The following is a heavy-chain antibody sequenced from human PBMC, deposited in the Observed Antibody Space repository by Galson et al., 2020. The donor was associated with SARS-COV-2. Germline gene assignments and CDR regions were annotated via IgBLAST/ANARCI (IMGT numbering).Heavy chain of an antibody. CDR3: ARDRTYCSGGSCYSEIWY. Sequence: SETLSLTCTVSGGSISSYYWSWIRQPPGKGLEWIGYIYYSGSTNYNPSLKSRVTISVDTSKNQFSLKLSSVTAADTAVYYCARDRTYCSGGSCYSEIWYWGQGTLVTVSS. CDR1: GGSISSYY. D-gene: IGHD2-15*01. J-gene: IGHJ4*02. CDR2: IYYSGST. V-gene: IGHV4-59*01.